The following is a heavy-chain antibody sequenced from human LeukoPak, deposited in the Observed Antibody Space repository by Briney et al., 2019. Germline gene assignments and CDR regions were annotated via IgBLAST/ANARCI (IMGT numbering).Heavy chain of an antibody. V-gene: IGHV1-69*05. J-gene: IGHJ5*02. CDR3: ARVSSRWFDP. CDR1: GGTFSSYA. CDR2: SIPIFGST. Sequence: SVKVSCTASGGTFSSYAISWVRQAPGQGLEWMGRSIPIFGSTIYAQRFQGRVTLSTDESTSTYYMELSSLRSEDTAMYYCARVSSRWFDPWGQGTLVTVSS.